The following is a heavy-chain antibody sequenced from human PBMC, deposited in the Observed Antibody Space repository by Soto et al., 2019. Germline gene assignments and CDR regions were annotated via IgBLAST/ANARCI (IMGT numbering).Heavy chain of an antibody. Sequence: EVQLLESGGGLVQPGGSLRLSCAASGFTFSSYAMSWVRQAPGKGLECVSSISGGGGSTYYADSVKGRFTISRDNSKNTLYLQMNSLRAEDTADYYCAKDGDILSGHPEYFHHWGQGTLVTVSS. V-gene: IGHV3-23*01. CDR1: GFTFSSYA. J-gene: IGHJ1*01. CDR2: ISGGGGST. CDR3: AKDGDILSGHPEYFHH. D-gene: IGHD3-9*01.